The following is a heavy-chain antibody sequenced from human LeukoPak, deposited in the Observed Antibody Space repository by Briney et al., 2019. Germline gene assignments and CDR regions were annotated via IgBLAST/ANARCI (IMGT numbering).Heavy chain of an antibody. D-gene: IGHD1-26*01. V-gene: IGHV4-31*03. J-gene: IGHJ4*02. CDR1: GGSISSGGYY. CDR3: ARAVRGSYFDY. CDR2: IYYSGST. Sequence: SETLSLTCTVSGGSISSGGYYWSWIRQHPGKGLEWSGYIYYSGSTYYNPSLKSRVTISVDTSKNQFSLKLSSVTAADTAVYYCARAVRGSYFDYWGQGTLVTVSS.